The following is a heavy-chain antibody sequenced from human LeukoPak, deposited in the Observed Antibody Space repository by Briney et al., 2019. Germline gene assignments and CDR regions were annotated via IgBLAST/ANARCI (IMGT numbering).Heavy chain of an antibody. Sequence: ASETLSLTCAVYGGSFSGYYWSWIRQPPGKGLEWIGEINHSGSTNCNPSLKSRVTISVGTSKNQFSLKLSSVTAADTAVYYCARLGTAMYYYYYGMDVWGQGTTVTVSS. CDR2: INHSGST. CDR1: GGSFSGYY. V-gene: IGHV4-34*01. D-gene: IGHD5-18*01. J-gene: IGHJ6*02. CDR3: ARLGTAMYYYYYGMDV.